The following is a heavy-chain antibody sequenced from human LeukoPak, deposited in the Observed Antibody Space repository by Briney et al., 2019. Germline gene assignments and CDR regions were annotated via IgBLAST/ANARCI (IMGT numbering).Heavy chain of an antibody. CDR3: ARTRGSHFDY. J-gene: IGHJ4*02. Sequence: PGGSLRLSCAASGFTFSSYWMHWVRQAPGKGLKWVSSISSSSSYIYYADSVKGRFTISRDNAKNSLYLQMNSLRAEDTAVYYCARTRGSHFDYWGQGTLVTVSS. V-gene: IGHV3-21*01. CDR1: GFTFSSYW. CDR2: ISSSSSYI.